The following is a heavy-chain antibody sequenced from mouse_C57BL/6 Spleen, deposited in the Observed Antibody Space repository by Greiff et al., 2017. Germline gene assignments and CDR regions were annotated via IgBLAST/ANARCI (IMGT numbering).Heavy chain of an antibody. CDR3: ARGAYYYGSSYPFDY. CDR2: IYPGDGDT. D-gene: IGHD1-1*01. V-gene: IGHV1-80*01. CDR1: GYAFSSYW. J-gene: IGHJ2*01. Sequence: QVQLQQSGAELVKPGASVKISCKASGYAFSSYWMNWVKQRPGKGLEWIGQIYPGDGDTNYNGKFKGKATLTADKSSSTAYMQLSSLTSEDSAVYFCARGAYYYGSSYPFDYWGQGTTLTVSS.